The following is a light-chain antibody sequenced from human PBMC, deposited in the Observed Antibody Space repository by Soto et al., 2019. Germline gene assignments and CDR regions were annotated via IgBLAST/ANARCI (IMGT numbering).Light chain of an antibody. Sequence: DIQMTQSPSSLSASIGDRVTVTCRASQIISIYLNWYQQKPGTAPRLVIYTASRLHGGGPSRFSGSASGTDFTLTISSLQPEDVATYYCQQGKSFPLTFGGGTKVDI. CDR3: QQGKSFPLT. J-gene: IGKJ4*01. V-gene: IGKV1-39*01. CDR1: QIISIY. CDR2: TAS.